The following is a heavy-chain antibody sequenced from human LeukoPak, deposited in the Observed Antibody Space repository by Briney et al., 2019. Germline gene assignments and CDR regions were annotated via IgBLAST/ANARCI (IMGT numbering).Heavy chain of an antibody. CDR3: ARGSSGAWSYYLDY. CDR2: IYSGGST. V-gene: IGHV3-53*01. CDR1: GFIVSSNF. D-gene: IGHD6-25*01. Sequence: GGSLRLSCAASGFIVSSNFMTWVRQAPGKGLEWVSVIYSGGSTDYADSVKGRLTISRDNSKDTLYLQMNSLRAEDTAVYYCARGSSGAWSYYLDYWGQGTLVIVSS. J-gene: IGHJ4*02.